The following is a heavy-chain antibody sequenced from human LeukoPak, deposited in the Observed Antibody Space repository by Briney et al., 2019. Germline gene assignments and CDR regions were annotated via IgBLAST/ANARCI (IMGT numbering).Heavy chain of an antibody. J-gene: IGHJ4*02. CDR1: AYRFTVYY. D-gene: IGHD4-17*01. Sequence: VASVSDSCTPSAYRFTVYYMHWVRQAPGQGLEWMGWINPNSGGTNYAQKFLGRVTMTRDTSISTAYMELSRLRSDDTAVYYCASLYGDYVGSDYWGQGTLVTVSS. V-gene: IGHV1-2*02. CDR3: ASLYGDYVGSDY. CDR2: INPNSGGT.